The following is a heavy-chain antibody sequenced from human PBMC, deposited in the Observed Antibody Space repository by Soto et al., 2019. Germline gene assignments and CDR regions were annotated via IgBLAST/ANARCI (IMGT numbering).Heavy chain of an antibody. CDR3: ARGYVTMIVDGAFDI. V-gene: IGHV4-30-2*01. D-gene: IGHD3-22*01. J-gene: IGHJ3*02. Sequence: QLQLQESGSGLVKPSQTLSLTCAVSGGSISSGGYSWSWIRQPPGKGLEWIGYIYHSGSTYYNPSLKSRVTISVDRSKNQFSPKLSSVTAADTAVYYCARGYVTMIVDGAFDIWGQGTMVTVSS. CDR2: IYHSGST. CDR1: GGSISSGGYS.